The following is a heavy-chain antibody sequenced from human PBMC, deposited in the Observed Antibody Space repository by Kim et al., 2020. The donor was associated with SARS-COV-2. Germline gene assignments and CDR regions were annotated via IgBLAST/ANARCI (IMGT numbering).Heavy chain of an antibody. CDR2: IYYSGST. CDR1: GGSISSSSYY. CDR3: ASKLGGYSYGYVAY. J-gene: IGHJ4*02. V-gene: IGHV4-39*01. Sequence: SETLSLTCTVSGGSISSSSYYWGWIRQPPGKGLEWIGSIYYSGSTYYNPSLKSRVTISVDTSKNQFSLKLSSVTAADTAVYYCASKLGGYSYGYVAYWGQGTLVTVSS. D-gene: IGHD5-18*01.